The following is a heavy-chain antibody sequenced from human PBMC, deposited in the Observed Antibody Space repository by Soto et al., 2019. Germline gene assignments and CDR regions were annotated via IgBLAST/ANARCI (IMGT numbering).Heavy chain of an antibody. D-gene: IGHD5-12*01. CDR1: GYTFTSYY. Sequence: AASVKVSCKASGYTFTSYYMHWVRQAPGQGLEWMGIINPSGGSTSYAQKFQGRVTMTRDTSTSTVYMELSSLRSEDTAVYYCARNRGWLARPTSQHPDYMDVWGKGTTVTVSS. CDR3: ARNRGWLARPTSQHPDYMDV. V-gene: IGHV1-46*03. J-gene: IGHJ6*03. CDR2: INPSGGST.